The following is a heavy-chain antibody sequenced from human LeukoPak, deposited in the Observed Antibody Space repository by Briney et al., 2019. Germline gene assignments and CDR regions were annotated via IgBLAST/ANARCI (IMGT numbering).Heavy chain of an antibody. CDR3: AKDIFYDFKYYFDY. D-gene: IGHD3/OR15-3a*01. Sequence: GGSLRLSCAASGFTFSSYSMNWVRQAPGKGLEWVSSISSSSSYIYYADSVKGRFTISRDNAKNSLYLQMNSLRAEDTALYYCAKDIFYDFKYYFDYWGQGTLVTVSS. CDR1: GFTFSSYS. V-gene: IGHV3-21*04. J-gene: IGHJ4*02. CDR2: ISSSSSYI.